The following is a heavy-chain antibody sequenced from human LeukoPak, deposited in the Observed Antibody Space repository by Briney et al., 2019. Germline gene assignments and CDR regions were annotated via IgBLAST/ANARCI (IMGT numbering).Heavy chain of an antibody. CDR1: GGSFSGYY. CDR2: INHSGST. D-gene: IGHD2-21*02. Sequence: SETLSLTCAVYGGSFSGYYWSWIRQPPGKGLEWIGEINHSGSTNHNPSLKSRVTISVDTSKNQFPLKLSSATAADTAVYYCAREAYCGGDCYSGSSYWGQGTLVTVSS. CDR3: AREAYCGGDCYSGSSY. V-gene: IGHV4-34*01. J-gene: IGHJ4*02.